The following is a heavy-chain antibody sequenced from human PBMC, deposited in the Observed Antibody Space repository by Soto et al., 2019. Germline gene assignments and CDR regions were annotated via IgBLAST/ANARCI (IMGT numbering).Heavy chain of an antibody. CDR3: ARAGTSLGY. Sequence: GGSLRLSCAASGFTFSSYSMNWVRQAPGKGLQWVSYISRSSSNIYYADSVKGRFTISRDNAKNSLYLQMNTLTDEDTAVYYCARAGTSLGYWGQGTLVTVSS. J-gene: IGHJ4*02. CDR1: GFTFSSYS. D-gene: IGHD1-1*01. V-gene: IGHV3-48*02. CDR2: ISRSSSNI.